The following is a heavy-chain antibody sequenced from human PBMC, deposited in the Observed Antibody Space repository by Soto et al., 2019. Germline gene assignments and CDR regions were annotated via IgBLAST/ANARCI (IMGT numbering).Heavy chain of an antibody. CDR2: IYYSGST. Sequence: QVQLQESGPGLVKPSETLSLTCTVSGCSISSYYWSWLRQPPGKGLEWIGYIYYSGSTNYNPSRKSRVTISVDTSKNQFYLKLSSVTAADTAVYYCSRGACSGGSCYHYWGQGTLVTVSS. CDR1: GCSISSYY. V-gene: IGHV4-59*01. D-gene: IGHD2-15*01. J-gene: IGHJ4*02. CDR3: SRGACSGGSCYHY.